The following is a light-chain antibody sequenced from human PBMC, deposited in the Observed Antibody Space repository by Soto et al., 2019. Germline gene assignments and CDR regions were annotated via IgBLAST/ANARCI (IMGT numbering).Light chain of an antibody. CDR1: QSVSNNY. CDR2: GAS. J-gene: IGKJ1*01. Sequence: IVLTHSPGTLSLSPWKRSTRSGRASQSVSNNYLAWYQQKPGQAPRLLIYGASNRATGIPDRFSGSGSGTDFTLPISRLEPEDFPVYYCQQYGSSGTFGQGTKVDIK. CDR3: QQYGSSGT. V-gene: IGKV3-20*01.